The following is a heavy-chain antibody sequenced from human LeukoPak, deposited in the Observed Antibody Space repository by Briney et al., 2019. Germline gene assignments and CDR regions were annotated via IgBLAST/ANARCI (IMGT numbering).Heavy chain of an antibody. Sequence: SETLSLTCTVSGGSISTYYWSWIRRPAGKGLEWIGRIYTSGSTNYNPSLKSRVTMSVDTSKNQFSLKLSSVTAADTAVYYCASGPLVPGDAFDIWGQGTMVTVSS. J-gene: IGHJ3*02. D-gene: IGHD2-2*01. CDR3: ASGPLVPGDAFDI. V-gene: IGHV4-4*07. CDR1: GGSISTYY. CDR2: IYTSGST.